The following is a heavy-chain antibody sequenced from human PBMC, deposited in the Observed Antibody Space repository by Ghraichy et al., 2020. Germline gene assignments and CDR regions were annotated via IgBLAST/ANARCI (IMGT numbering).Heavy chain of an antibody. CDR2: INHSGST. Sequence: TLSLTCAVYGGSFSGYYWSWIRQPPGKGLEWIGEINHSGSTNYNPSLKSRVTISVDTSKNQFSLKLRSVTAADTAVYYCARGVPVTGADYYYGMDVWGQGTTVTVSS. D-gene: IGHD2-2*01. V-gene: IGHV4-34*01. J-gene: IGHJ6*02. CDR3: ARGVPVTGADYYYGMDV. CDR1: GGSFSGYY.